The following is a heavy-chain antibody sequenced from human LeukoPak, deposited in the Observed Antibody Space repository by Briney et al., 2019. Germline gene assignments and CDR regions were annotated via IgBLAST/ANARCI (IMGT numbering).Heavy chain of an antibody. Sequence: PGGSLRLSCAASGFRFSGYWMHWVRQAPGKGLVWVSRIKTDVNSISYADSVKGRFTISIDSAKNTLYLQINSLRAEDTALYYCARETTTFDYWGQGTLVTVSS. D-gene: IGHD1-1*01. V-gene: IGHV3-74*01. CDR1: GFRFSGYW. CDR3: ARETTTFDY. CDR2: IKTDVNSI. J-gene: IGHJ4*02.